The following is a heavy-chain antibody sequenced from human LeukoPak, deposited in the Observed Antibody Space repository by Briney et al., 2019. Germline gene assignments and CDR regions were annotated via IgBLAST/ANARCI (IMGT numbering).Heavy chain of an antibody. Sequence: GGSLRLSCVASGFTFSSYWMSWVRQAPGKGLEWVANINQDGSEKYDVDSAKGRFTISRDNAKNSLYLQMNSLRVEDTAMYYCARVGGGDGSGWSTTDYWGQGTLVTISS. D-gene: IGHD6-19*01. V-gene: IGHV3-7*01. CDR2: INQDGSEK. J-gene: IGHJ4*02. CDR3: ARVGGGDGSGWSTTDY. CDR1: GFTFSSYW.